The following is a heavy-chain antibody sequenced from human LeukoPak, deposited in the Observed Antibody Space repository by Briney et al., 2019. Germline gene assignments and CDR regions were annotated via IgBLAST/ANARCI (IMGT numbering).Heavy chain of an antibody. Sequence: PSETLSLTCTVSGGSISPNLWSWIRQPPGKGLEWIGYIQYSGDTHYNPSLESRVTISVDRSKNQFSLKLSSVTAADTAVYYCARARVEYYGSGNWFDPWGQGTLVTVSS. CDR1: GGSISPNL. V-gene: IGHV4-59*12. CDR2: IQYSGDT. CDR3: ARARVEYYGSGNWFDP. D-gene: IGHD3-10*01. J-gene: IGHJ5*02.